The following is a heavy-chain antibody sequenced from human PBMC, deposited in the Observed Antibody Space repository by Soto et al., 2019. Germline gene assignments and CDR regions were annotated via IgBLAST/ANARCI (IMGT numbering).Heavy chain of an antibody. Sequence: QITLKESGPTLVKPTQTLTLTCTFSGFSLSTSGVGVGWIRQPPGKALEWLALIYWDDDKRYSPSLKSRLTITKDTSKTQVVPTMTNMAPVDTAPYSCAHRRRGSYFDSWGQGTLVTVSS. J-gene: IGHJ4*02. V-gene: IGHV2-5*02. CDR3: AHRRRGSYFDS. CDR2: IYWDDDK. CDR1: GFSLSTSGVG. D-gene: IGHD3-16*01.